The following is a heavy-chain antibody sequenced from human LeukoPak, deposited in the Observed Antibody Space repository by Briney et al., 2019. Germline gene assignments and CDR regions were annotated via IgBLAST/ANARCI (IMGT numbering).Heavy chain of an antibody. V-gene: IGHV4-4*07. J-gene: IGHJ4*02. D-gene: IGHD5-18*01. CDR2: IHTSGST. CDR3: ARDTGYSYGRGYFDY. Sequence: ETLSLTCTVSGASISNFYWSWIRQPAGKGLEWIGHIHTSGSTNYNPSLKSRVTMSVDKSKNQFSLNLSSVTAADTAIYYCARDTGYSYGRGYFDYWGQGTLVTVSS. CDR1: GASISNFY.